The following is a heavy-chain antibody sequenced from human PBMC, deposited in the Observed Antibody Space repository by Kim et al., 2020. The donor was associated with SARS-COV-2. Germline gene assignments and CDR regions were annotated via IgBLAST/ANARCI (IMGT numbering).Heavy chain of an antibody. D-gene: IGHD1-1*01. Sequence: AVSVKSRITINPDTSKNQFSLQLNSVTPEDTAVYYCAREGFLERTNWFDPWGQGTLVTVSS. CDR3: AREGFLERTNWFDP. J-gene: IGHJ5*02. V-gene: IGHV6-1*01.